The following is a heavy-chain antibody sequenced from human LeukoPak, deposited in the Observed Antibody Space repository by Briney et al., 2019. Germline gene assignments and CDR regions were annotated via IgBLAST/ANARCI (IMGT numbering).Heavy chain of an antibody. J-gene: IGHJ4*02. CDR2: IYYSGST. D-gene: IGHD6-19*01. CDR3: ASGEGWLVRY. V-gene: IGHV4-34*01. Sequence: SETLSLTCAVYGGSFSGYYWSWIRQPPGKGLEWIGGIYYSGSTNYNPSLKSRVTISVDTSKTQFSLKLNSVTAADTAVYYCASGEGWLVRYWGQGTLVTVSS. CDR1: GGSFSGYY.